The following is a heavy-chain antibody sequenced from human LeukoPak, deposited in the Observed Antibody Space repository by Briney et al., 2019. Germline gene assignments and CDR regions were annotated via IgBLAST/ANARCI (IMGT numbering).Heavy chain of an antibody. J-gene: IGHJ4*02. V-gene: IGHV3-23*01. CDR1: GFTFSSYG. CDR3: VKTDKLSSGWYRNFDY. CDR2: ISGSGGST. D-gene: IGHD6-19*01. Sequence: PGGSLRLSCAASGFTFSSYGMSWVRQAPGKGLEWVSAISGSGGSTYYADSVKGRFTISRDNSKTTLYLQMNSLSAEDTAVYYCVKTDKLSSGWYRNFDYWGQGTLVTVSS.